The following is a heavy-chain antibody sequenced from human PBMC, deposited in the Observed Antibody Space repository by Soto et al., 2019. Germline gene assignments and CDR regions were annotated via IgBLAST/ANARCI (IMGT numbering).Heavy chain of an antibody. CDR2: IYYSGST. D-gene: IGHD4-17*01. Sequence: SETLSLTCTVSGGSISSYYWSWIRQPPGKGLEWIGYIYYSGSTNYNPSLKSRVTMSVDTSKNQFSLKLSSVTAADTAVYYCARSRTTVTPSGFQHWGQGTLVTVS. CDR1: GGSISSYY. J-gene: IGHJ1*01. CDR3: ARSRTTVTPSGFQH. V-gene: IGHV4-59*01.